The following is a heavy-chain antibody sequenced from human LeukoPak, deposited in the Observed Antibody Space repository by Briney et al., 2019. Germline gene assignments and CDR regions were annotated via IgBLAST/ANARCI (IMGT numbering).Heavy chain of an antibody. CDR2: TYYRSKWYY. J-gene: IGHJ3*01. CDR1: GDTVSSDIAA. Sequence: SQTLSLTSDISGDTVSSDIAAWNWTRQSPSRGLGWLGRTYYRSKWYYDYAVSVNSRITISPDTSKNQCSLQLNSVTADDTAVYYCARGFALDFWGQGTMVTVSS. CDR3: ARGFALDF. V-gene: IGHV6-1*01.